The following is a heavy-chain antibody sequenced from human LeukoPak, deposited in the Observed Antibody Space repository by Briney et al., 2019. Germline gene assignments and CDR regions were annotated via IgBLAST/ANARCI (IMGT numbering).Heavy chain of an antibody. CDR2: INPNSGGT. V-gene: IGHV1-2*02. CDR3: ATLSSSWYKYFQH. D-gene: IGHD6-13*01. Sequence: ASVKVSCKASGYTFTGYYMHWVRQAPGQGLEWMGWINPNSGGTNYAQKFQGRVTMTRDTSISTAYMELSRLRSDDTAVYYCATLSSSWYKYFQHWGQGTLVTVSS. J-gene: IGHJ1*01. CDR1: GYTFTGYY.